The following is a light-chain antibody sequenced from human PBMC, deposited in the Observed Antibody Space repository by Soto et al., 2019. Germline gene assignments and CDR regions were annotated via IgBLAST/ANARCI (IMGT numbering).Light chain of an antibody. J-gene: IGKJ4*01. Sequence: EIVMTQSPGTLSLSPGERATLSCRASQTVRNNYLAWYQQKPGQAPRLLIYDASSRATGIPDRFSGGGSGTDFTLTISRLELEDFAVYYCQQFSSYPLTFGGGTKVDI. V-gene: IGKV3-20*01. CDR2: DAS. CDR1: QTVRNNY. CDR3: QQFSSYPLT.